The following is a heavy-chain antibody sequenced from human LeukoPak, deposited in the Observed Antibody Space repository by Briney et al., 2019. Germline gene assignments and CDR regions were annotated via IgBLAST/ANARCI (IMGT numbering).Heavy chain of an antibody. D-gene: IGHD3-22*01. CDR2: ISYDGSDK. Sequence: HPGGSLRLSCAASGFTFSNHAMHWVRQAPGKGLEWVAVISYDGSDKYYADSVKGRFTISRDNAKNTLYLQMKGLRGEDTAVYYCARIDESQLLFDAFDVWGQGTTVTVSS. CDR3: ARIDESQLLFDAFDV. V-gene: IGHV3-30-3*01. J-gene: IGHJ3*01. CDR1: GFTFSNHA.